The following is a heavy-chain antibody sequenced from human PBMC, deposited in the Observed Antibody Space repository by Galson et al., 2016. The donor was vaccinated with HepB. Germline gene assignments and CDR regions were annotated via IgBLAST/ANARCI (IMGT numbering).Heavy chain of an antibody. CDR1: GFTFSTYW. Sequence: SLRLSCGASGFTFSTYWMSWVRQAPGKGLEWVANINQGGSEKLYVDSVKGRFTISRDNAKNSLYLQMSSLRAEDTAMYFCADPPSGFWGQGTLVAASS. CDR2: INQGGSEK. D-gene: IGHD6-25*01. V-gene: IGHV3-7*01. J-gene: IGHJ4*02. CDR3: ADPPSGF.